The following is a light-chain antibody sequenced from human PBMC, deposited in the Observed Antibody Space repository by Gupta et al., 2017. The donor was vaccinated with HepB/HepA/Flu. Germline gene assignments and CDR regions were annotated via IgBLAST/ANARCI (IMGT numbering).Light chain of an antibody. CDR1: QDIKKY. CDR2: DAS. J-gene: IGKJ4*01. Sequence: DIHMTQSPSSLSASVGDRVTITCQASQDIKKYLNWYQQKPGKAPKLLIYDASKLETGVSSRFSGSGSGKDFTFTISSLQPEDNATYYCQQDEISITFGSGTKLEIK. CDR3: QQDEISIT. V-gene: IGKV1-33*01.